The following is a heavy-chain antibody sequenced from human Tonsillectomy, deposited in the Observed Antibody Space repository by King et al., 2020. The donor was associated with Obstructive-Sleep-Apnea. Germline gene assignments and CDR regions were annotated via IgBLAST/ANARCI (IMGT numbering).Heavy chain of an antibody. CDR2: IYHTGST. D-gene: IGHD4-17*01. V-gene: IGHV4-4*02. J-gene: IGHJ6*02. Sequence: VQLQESGPGLVKPSGTLSLTCAVSGGSISSSNWWSWVRQPPGKGLEWIGEIYHTGSTNYNPSLKSRVTISVDKSKNQFSLKLNSVTAADTAVYYCARDIGHDYGDYVPPPSAGYHYYGMDVWGQGTTVTVSS. CDR1: GGSISSSNW. CDR3: ARDIGHDYGDYVPPPSAGYHYYGMDV.